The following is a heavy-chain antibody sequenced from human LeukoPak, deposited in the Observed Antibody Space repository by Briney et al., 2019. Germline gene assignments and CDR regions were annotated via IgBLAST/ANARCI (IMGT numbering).Heavy chain of an antibody. Sequence: SETLSLTCTVSGGSISSYYWSWIRQPPGKGLEWIGYIWHSGITNYNPSFRSRLTISIDTSKTQFSLKLSSVTAADTAVYYCARLRGQGILVDYWGQGTLVTVSS. V-gene: IGHV4-59*12. CDR3: ARLRGQGILVDY. D-gene: IGHD3-3*01. J-gene: IGHJ4*02. CDR2: IWHSGIT. CDR1: GGSISSYY.